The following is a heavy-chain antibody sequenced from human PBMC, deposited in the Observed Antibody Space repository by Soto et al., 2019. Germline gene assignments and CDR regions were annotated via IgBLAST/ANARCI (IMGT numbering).Heavy chain of an antibody. Sequence: PGGSLRLSCAASGFTFNNYPMTWVRQPPGKGLEWVSVISGDGSDRYYADSVKGRFTISRDNSKKILYLQMDSLRAEDTAVYYCAKYQDSSGYYYGRDYWGQGTLVTVSS. CDR3: AKYQDSSGYYYGRDY. J-gene: IGHJ4*02. V-gene: IGHV3-23*01. D-gene: IGHD6-25*01. CDR2: ISGDGSDR. CDR1: GFTFNNYP.